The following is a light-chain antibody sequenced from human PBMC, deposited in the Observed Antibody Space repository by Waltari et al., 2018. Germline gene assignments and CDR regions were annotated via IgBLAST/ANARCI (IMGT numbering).Light chain of an antibody. J-gene: IGLJ2*01. CDR3: STWDYSLSVVV. CDR1: TNNVGSYA. V-gene: IGLV1-36*01. Sequence: QSALTQEASVSGAVGQKVTLSCSGDTNNVGSYAVGWYQQISHGAPKTVMFGNSLPSGIPDRFSGSKSGTTAALTISGLQPEDEADYYCSTWDYSLSVVVFGGGTKVSVL. CDR2: GNS.